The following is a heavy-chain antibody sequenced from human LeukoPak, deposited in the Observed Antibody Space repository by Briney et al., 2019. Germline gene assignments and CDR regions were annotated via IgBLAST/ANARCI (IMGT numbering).Heavy chain of an antibody. CDR2: KYYSGSA. J-gene: IGHJ3*02. CDR3: ATPYCSSLSCLDVFNI. V-gene: IGHV4-31*03. Sequence: SETLSLTCSVSGVSISDGRYYWTWIRQRPGKGLEWTGYKYYSGSAKYDPSLKSRLTISIDTPKNQFSLHLSSVTAADTAMYYCATPYCSSLSCLDVFNIWGQGTMVTVSS. CDR1: GVSISDGRYY. D-gene: IGHD2-2*01.